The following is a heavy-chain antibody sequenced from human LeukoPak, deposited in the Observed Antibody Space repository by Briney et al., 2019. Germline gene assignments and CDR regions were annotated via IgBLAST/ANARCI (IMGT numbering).Heavy chain of an antibody. CDR2: TSYDGSNK. CDR3: AKLCRPYSSGWYDFDY. D-gene: IGHD6-19*01. Sequence: PGGSLRLSCAASGFTFSSYGMHWVRQAPGKGLEWVALTSYDGSNKYYADSVKGRFTISRDNSKNTLYLQMNSLRAEDTAVYYCAKLCRPYSSGWYDFDYWGQGTLVTVSS. V-gene: IGHV3-30*18. J-gene: IGHJ4*02. CDR1: GFTFSSYG.